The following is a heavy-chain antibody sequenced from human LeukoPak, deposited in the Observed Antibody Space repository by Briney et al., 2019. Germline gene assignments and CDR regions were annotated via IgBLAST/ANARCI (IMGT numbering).Heavy chain of an antibody. CDR1: GGSFSGYY. Sequence: PSETLSLTCAVYGGSFSGYYWSWIRQPPGKGLEWIGEINHSGSTNYNPSLKSRVTISVDTSKNQFSLKLSSVTAADTAVYYCAIGLWENIVVVPAASHGGFDYWGQGTLVTVSS. J-gene: IGHJ4*02. D-gene: IGHD2-2*01. V-gene: IGHV4-34*01. CDR3: AIGLWENIVVVPAASHGGFDY. CDR2: INHSGST.